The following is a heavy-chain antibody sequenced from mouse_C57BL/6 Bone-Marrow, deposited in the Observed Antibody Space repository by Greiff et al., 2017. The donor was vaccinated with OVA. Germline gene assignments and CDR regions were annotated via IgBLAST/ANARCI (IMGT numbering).Heavy chain of an antibody. D-gene: IGHD1-1*01. J-gene: IGHJ2*01. CDR1: GFTFSNYW. CDR3: TGPITTVVGGFDY. V-gene: IGHV6-3*01. CDR2: IRLKSDNYAT. Sequence: EVKLQESGGGLVQPGGSMKLSCVASGFTFSNYWMNWVRQSPEKGLEWVAQIRLKSDNYATHYAESVKGRFTISRDDSKSSVYLQMNNLRAEDTGIYYCTGPITTVVGGFDYWGQGTTLTVSS.